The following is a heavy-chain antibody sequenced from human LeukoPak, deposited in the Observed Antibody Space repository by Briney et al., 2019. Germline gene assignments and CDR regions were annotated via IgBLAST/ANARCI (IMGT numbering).Heavy chain of an antibody. CDR2: IYYSGST. J-gene: IGHJ4*02. Sequence: PSGTLSLTCTVSGGSISSGGYYWSWIRQHPGKGLEWIGYIYYSGSTYYNPSLKSRVTISVDTSKNQFSLKLSSVTAADTAVYYCARGDSSSPGIDYWGQGTLVTVSS. CDR3: ARGDSSSPGIDY. V-gene: IGHV4-31*03. CDR1: GGSISSGGYY. D-gene: IGHD6-6*01.